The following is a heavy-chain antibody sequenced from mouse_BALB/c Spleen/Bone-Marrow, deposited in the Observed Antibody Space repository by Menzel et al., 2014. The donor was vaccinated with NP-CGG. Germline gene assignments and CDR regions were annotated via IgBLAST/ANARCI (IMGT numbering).Heavy chain of an antibody. CDR2: ISTYSGNT. V-gene: IGHV1-67*01. CDR3: ASPIYYGNYEGFAY. J-gene: IGHJ3*01. D-gene: IGHD2-1*01. CDR1: GYTFTDNA. Sequence: VQLVESGPELVRPGVSVKISCKGSGYTFTDNAMHWVKQSHAKSLEWIGVISTYSGNTNYNQKFKGKATMTVDKSSSTAYMELARLTSEDSAIYYCASPIYYGNYEGFAYWGQGTLVTVSA.